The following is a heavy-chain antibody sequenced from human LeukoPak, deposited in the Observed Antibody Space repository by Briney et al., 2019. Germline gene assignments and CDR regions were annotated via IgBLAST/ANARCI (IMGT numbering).Heavy chain of an antibody. V-gene: IGHV4-39*01. D-gene: IGHD3-10*01. CDR1: GASISSGGFY. CDR2: IYYSGST. CDR3: ARHQFYGSGSYYFDF. J-gene: IGHJ4*02. Sequence: PSETLSLTCTVSGASISSGGFYGGRIRQPPGKGLEWIGTIYYSGSTYYNPSLKSRVTISVDTSKNQFALKVSSVTAADTAVYYCARHQFYGSGSYYFDFWGQGALVTVSS.